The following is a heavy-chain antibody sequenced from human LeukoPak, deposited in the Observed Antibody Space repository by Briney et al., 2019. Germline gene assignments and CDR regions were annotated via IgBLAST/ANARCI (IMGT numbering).Heavy chain of an antibody. V-gene: IGHV4-59*01. CDR2: MSYSGST. CDR1: AGSISDYY. D-gene: IGHD4-17*01. J-gene: IGHJ6*02. CDR3: ARDLGGDGMDV. Sequence: SETLSLTCTVSAGSISDYYWNWIRQPPGKGLEWIGYMSYSGSTNYNPSLKSRVIRSVDTSKNQFSLKLSSVTAADTAVYYCARDLGGDGMDVWGQGTTVTVSS.